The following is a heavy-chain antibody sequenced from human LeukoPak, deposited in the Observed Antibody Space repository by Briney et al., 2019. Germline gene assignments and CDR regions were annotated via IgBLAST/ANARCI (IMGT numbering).Heavy chain of an antibody. D-gene: IGHD3-10*01. J-gene: IGHJ3*02. CDR3: AKVMGVYGPGGAFDI. CDR2: INPSGGST. V-gene: IGHV1-46*01. CDR1: GYTFTSYY. Sequence: ASVKVSCKASGYTFTSYYMHWVRQAPGQGLEWMGIINPSGGSTSYAQKFQGRVTMTRDTSTSTVYMELSSLRSEDTAVYYCAKVMGVYGPGGAFDIWGQGTMVTVSS.